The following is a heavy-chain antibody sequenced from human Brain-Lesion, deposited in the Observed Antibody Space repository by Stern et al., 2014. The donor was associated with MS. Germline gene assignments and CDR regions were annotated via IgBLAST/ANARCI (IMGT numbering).Heavy chain of an antibody. CDR2: IYYSGFT. J-gene: IGHJ4*02. V-gene: IGHV4-39*01. D-gene: IGHD1-26*01. Sequence: QLVESGPGLVKPSETLSLTCTVSGGSISSSTYYWAWIRQPPGKGLEGIGNIYYSGFTYYNPSLKSRVTISVDMPKNQFSLKLSSVTAADTAIYYCARHDSVPRPSQLYSARDRGPGYFDYWGQGTLVTVSS. CDR3: ARHDSVPRPSQLYSARDRGPGYFDY. CDR1: GGSISSSTYY.